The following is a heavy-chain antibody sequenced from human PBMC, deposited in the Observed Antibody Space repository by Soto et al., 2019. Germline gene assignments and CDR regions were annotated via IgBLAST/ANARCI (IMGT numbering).Heavy chain of an antibody. CDR1: GFSFSSYD. Sequence: EVQLVESGGGLVQPGGSLRLSCAASGFSFSSYDMHWVRQATGNGLEWVSTIGTAGDTYYSDSVKGRFTISRENAKNSLYLQMTSLRAGDTAVYYCARVSSGWFYFDFWGQGTLVTVSS. D-gene: IGHD6-19*01. V-gene: IGHV3-13*01. CDR2: IGTAGDT. J-gene: IGHJ4*02. CDR3: ARVSSGWFYFDF.